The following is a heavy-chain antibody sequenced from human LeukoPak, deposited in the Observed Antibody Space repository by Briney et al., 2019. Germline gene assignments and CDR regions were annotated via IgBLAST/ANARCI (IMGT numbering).Heavy chain of an antibody. Sequence: PGGSLRLSCAASGFIFPNAFMNWVRQAPGKGLEWVSAISGTGGSTYYADSVKGRFTISRDNSHNTLYLQMSSLKAGDTGTYYCAKAILSGTFDYWGQGTQVTVSS. V-gene: IGHV3-23*01. D-gene: IGHD2/OR15-2a*01. CDR1: GFIFPNAF. J-gene: IGHJ4*02. CDR2: ISGTGGST. CDR3: AKAILSGTFDY.